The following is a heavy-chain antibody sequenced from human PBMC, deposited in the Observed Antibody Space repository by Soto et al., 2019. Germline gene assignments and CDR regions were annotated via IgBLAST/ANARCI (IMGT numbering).Heavy chain of an antibody. V-gene: IGHV3-9*01. Sequence: GGSLRLSCAASGFSFDDYAMHWVRQAPGKGLEWVSGISWNSGTIGYADSVKGRFTISRDNAKNSLFLQMNSLRADDTAFYYCARGYQILYMLEVWGQGTTVTVSS. D-gene: IGHD2-2*02. CDR3: ARGYQILYMLEV. J-gene: IGHJ6*02. CDR1: GFSFDDYA. CDR2: ISWNSGTI.